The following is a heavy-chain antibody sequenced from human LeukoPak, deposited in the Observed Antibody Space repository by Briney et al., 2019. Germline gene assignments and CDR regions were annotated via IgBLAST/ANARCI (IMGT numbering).Heavy chain of an antibody. J-gene: IGHJ6*02. CDR1: GFTFNSYE. D-gene: IGHD6-6*01. V-gene: IGHV3-30-3*01. CDR2: ISYDGSNK. Sequence: PGGSLRLSCAASGFTFNSYEMHWVRQAPGKGLEWVAVISYDGSNKYYADFVKGRFTFSRDNSKNTVHLQMNSLRAEDTAVYYCARGRSRERAYGMDVWGPGNTVTVSS. CDR3: ARGRSRERAYGMDV.